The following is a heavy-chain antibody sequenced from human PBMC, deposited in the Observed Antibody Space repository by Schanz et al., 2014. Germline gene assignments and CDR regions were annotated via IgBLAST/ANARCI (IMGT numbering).Heavy chain of an antibody. Sequence: QVQVVQSGAELKKPGASVKVSCKASEYSFTSYSMHWVRQAPGQRLEWMGWINTGSGDTKYSQNLQGRVTITRDTSASAAYMELSSRRSEDTAVYCCARGIGGYGANNYFHYWGQGTLVTVSS. D-gene: IGHD5-12*01. CDR3: ARGIGGYGANNYFHY. CDR2: INTGSGDT. CDR1: EYSFTSYS. J-gene: IGHJ4*02. V-gene: IGHV1-3*04.